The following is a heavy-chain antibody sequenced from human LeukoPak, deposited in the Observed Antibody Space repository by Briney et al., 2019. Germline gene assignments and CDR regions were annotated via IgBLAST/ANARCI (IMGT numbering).Heavy chain of an antibody. D-gene: IGHD2-21*01. J-gene: IGHJ3*01. V-gene: IGHV3-9*01. Sequence: GGSLRLSCAASGFTFDDYAMHWVRQAPGKGLEWVSGISWNSGSIGYADSVKGRFTISRDNAKNSLYLQMNSLRAEDTALYYCATTDSLSWGQGTMVTVSS. CDR2: ISWNSGSI. CDR1: GFTFDDYA. CDR3: ATTDSLS.